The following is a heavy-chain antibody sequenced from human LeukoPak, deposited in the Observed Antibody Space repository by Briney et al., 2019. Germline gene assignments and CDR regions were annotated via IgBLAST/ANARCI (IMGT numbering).Heavy chain of an antibody. J-gene: IGHJ3*02. CDR1: GFAFDDYT. CDR3: ARDLSDSYYVSAFDI. Sequence: GGSLRLSCAASGFAFDDYTMHWVRQAPGKGLEWVSLISWDGGSTYYADSVKGRFTISRDNAKNSLVLQMNSLRAEDTALYYCARDLSDSYYVSAFDIWGQGTMVTVSS. CDR2: ISWDGGST. V-gene: IGHV3-43*01. D-gene: IGHD3-10*02.